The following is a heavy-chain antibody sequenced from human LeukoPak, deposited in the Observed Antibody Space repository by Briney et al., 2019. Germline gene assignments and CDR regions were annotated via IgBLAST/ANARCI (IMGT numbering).Heavy chain of an antibody. J-gene: IGHJ4*01. D-gene: IGHD1/OR15-1a*01. CDR3: ATKAREAPE. CDR2: ISGDGGDV. Sequence: GGSLRLSCATSGFTFSDYYMSWIRQAPGKGLEWLSYISGDGGDVNYADSVGGRFTVSRDNAKNALYLQMNSLRVEDTAIYYCATKAREAPEWGQGTLVTVSS. V-gene: IGHV3-11*01. CDR1: GFTFSDYY.